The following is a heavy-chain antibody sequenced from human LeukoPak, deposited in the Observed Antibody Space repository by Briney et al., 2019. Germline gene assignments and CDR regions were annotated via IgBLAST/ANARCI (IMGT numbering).Heavy chain of an antibody. D-gene: IGHD3-9*01. CDR2: TYYRSKWYK. J-gene: IGHJ6*02. Sequence: SQTLSLTCAISGDSVSSNRAAWNWIRQSPSRGLEWLGRTYYRSKWYKDYAVSLKGRITINPDTSKNQFSLQLNSVTPEDTAVYYCARAYYDILTGYYIHYYYGMDVWGQGTTVTVSS. V-gene: IGHV6-1*01. CDR1: GDSVSSNRAA. CDR3: ARAYYDILTGYYIHYYYGMDV.